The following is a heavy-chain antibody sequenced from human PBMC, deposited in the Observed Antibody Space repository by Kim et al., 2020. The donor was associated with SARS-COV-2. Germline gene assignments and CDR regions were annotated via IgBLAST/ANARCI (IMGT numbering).Heavy chain of an antibody. CDR3: AKDFSPSYSSSWYGWFDP. V-gene: IGHV3-9*01. Sequence: KGRFTISRDNAKNSLYLQMNSLRAEDTALYDCAKDFSPSYSSSWYGWFDPWGQGTLVTVSS. J-gene: IGHJ5*02. D-gene: IGHD6-13*01.